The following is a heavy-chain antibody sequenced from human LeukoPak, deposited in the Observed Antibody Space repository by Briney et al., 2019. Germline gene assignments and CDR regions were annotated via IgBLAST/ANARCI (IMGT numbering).Heavy chain of an antibody. J-gene: IGHJ4*02. Sequence: ASVKVSCKASGYTFTGYYMHWVRQAPGQGLEWMGWINPNSGGTNYAQKFQGWVTMTRDTSISTAYMELSRLRSDDTAVYYCASTSRRIAVAGNFDYWGQGTLVTVSS. V-gene: IGHV1-2*04. CDR1: GYTFTGYY. CDR3: ASTSRRIAVAGNFDY. D-gene: IGHD6-19*01. CDR2: INPNSGGT.